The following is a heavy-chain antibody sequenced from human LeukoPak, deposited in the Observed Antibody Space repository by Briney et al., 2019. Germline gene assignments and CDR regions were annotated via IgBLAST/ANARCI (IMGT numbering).Heavy chain of an antibody. J-gene: IGHJ4*02. CDR2: IYYSGST. Sequence: SETPSLTCTVSGGSISSSSYSWGWIRQPPGKGLEWIGSIYYSGSTYYNPSLKSRVTISVDTSKNQFSLKLSSVTAADTAVYYCREGYFDYWGQGTLVTVSS. CDR3: REGYFDY. V-gene: IGHV4-39*05. D-gene: IGHD1-26*01. CDR1: GGSISSSSYS.